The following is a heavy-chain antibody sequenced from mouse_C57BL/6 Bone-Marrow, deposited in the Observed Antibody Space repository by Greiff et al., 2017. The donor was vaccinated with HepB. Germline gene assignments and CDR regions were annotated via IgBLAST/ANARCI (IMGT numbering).Heavy chain of an antibody. J-gene: IGHJ4*01. CDR2: IDPSDSYT. CDR3: ARNSAMDY. V-gene: IGHV1-69*01. CDR1: GYTFTNYW. Sequence: QVQLQQPGAELVMPGASVKLSCKASGYTFTNYWMHWVKQRPGQGLEWIGEIDPSDSYTNYNQKFKGKSTLTVDKSSSTAYMQLSSLTSEDAAVYYGARNSAMDYWGQGTSVTVSS.